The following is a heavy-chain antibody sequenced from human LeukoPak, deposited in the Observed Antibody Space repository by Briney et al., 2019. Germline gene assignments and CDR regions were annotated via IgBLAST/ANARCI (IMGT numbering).Heavy chain of an antibody. V-gene: IGHV4-39*01. CDR3: ATQSIAAVGY. Sequence: NPSETLSLTCTVSGGSISSSSYYWGWIRQPPGKGLEWIGSIYYSGSTYYNPSLKSRVTISVDTSKNQFSLKLSSVTAADTAVYYCATQSIAAVGYWGQGTLVTVFS. J-gene: IGHJ4*02. D-gene: IGHD6-13*01. CDR2: IYYSGST. CDR1: GGSISSSSYY.